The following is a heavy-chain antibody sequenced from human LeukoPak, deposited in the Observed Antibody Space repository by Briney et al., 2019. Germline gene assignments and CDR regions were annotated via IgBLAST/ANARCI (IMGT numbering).Heavy chain of an antibody. D-gene: IGHD3-10*01. CDR2: IYPGDSDT. V-gene: IGHV5-51*01. J-gene: IGHJ4*02. CDR3: ARQRRGERFGPVYYFDY. CDR1: GYSFPNYW. Sequence: GESLKISCKGSGYSFPNYWIGWVRQMPGKGLEWMGIIYPGDSDTRYSPSFQGQVTFSADKSISTAYLQWSSLKASDTAMYYCARQRRGERFGPVYYFDYWGQGTLVTVSS.